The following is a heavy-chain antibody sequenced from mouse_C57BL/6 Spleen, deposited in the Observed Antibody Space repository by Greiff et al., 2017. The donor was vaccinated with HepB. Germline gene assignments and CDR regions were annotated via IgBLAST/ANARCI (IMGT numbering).Heavy chain of an antibody. CDR3: ARGEAGLWFAY. V-gene: IGHV5-17*01. CDR1: GFTFSDYG. CDR2: ISSGSSTI. Sequence: EVQRVESGGGLVKPGGSLKLSCAASGFTFSDYGMHWVRQAPEKGLEWVAYISSGSSTIYYADTVKGRFTISRDNAKNTLFLQMTSLRSEDTAMYYCARGEAGLWFAYWGQGTLVTVSA. J-gene: IGHJ3*01. D-gene: IGHD6-1*01.